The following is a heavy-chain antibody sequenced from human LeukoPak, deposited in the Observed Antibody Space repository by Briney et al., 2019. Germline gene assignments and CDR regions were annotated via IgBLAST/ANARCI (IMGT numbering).Heavy chain of an antibody. D-gene: IGHD3-10*01. V-gene: IGHV3-30*03. Sequence: GRSLRLSCAASGFTFSSYGMHWVRQAPGKGLEWVAVISYVGSNKYYADSVKGRFTISRDNSKNTLYLQMNSLRAEDTAVYYCARDPWVGEYGAFDIWGQGTMVTVSS. CDR1: GFTFSSYG. J-gene: IGHJ3*02. CDR3: ARDPWVGEYGAFDI. CDR2: ISYVGSNK.